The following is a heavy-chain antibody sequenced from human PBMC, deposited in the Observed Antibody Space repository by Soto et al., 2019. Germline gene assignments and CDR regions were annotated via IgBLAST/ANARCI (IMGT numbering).Heavy chain of an antibody. CDR1: VVSLSNASMG. V-gene: IGHV2-26*01. D-gene: IGHD6-19*01. CDR3: SSILGIAVAVTFDY. J-gene: IGHJ4*01. Sequence: HVTLKESGHVLGKPTETLTLTCTASVVSLSNASMGVSWILQPQGEPLQWLAHIFSNDEKSYSTSLKRRLTISKDTAKSQVVLSVTNMDPVDTATYYCSSILGIAVAVTFDYCGHVTLVTAS. CDR2: IFSNDEK.